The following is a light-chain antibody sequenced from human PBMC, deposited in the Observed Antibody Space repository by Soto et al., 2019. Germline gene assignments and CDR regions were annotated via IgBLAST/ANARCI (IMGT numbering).Light chain of an antibody. V-gene: IGKV3-15*01. J-gene: IGKJ1*01. CDR1: QSVSSN. CDR3: QQYNNWPPWT. Sequence: EIVMTQSPATLSVSPGERTTLSCRASQSVSSNLAWYQQKPGQAPRLLIYGASTRATGIPARFSVSGSGTEFTLTTSGLQAEDFAVYYCQQYNNWPPWTFGQGTKVEIK. CDR2: GAS.